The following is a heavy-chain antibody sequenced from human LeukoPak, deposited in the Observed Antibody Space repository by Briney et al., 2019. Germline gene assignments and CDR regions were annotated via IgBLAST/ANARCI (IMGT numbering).Heavy chain of an antibody. CDR1: GFTFTRSA. D-gene: IGHD2-2*01. CDR3: AADRDCSSRSCDPHKFDH. V-gene: IGHV1-58*02. CDR2: IVVGSGDT. Sequence: SVKVSCKASGFTFTRSAMQWVRQARGQRLEWLGWIVVGSGDTNYAQKFQERVTITRDMSTNTVYMELSSLRSEDTAVYYCAADRDCSSRSCDPHKFDHWGQGTLVTVSS. J-gene: IGHJ4*02.